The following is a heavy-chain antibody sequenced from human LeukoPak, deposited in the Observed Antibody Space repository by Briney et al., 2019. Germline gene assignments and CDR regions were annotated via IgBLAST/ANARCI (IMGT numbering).Heavy chain of an antibody. D-gene: IGHD6-19*01. J-gene: IGHJ4*02. CDR1: GGTFCSYA. V-gene: IGHV1-69*05. CDR2: IIPIFGTA. CDR3: ARDYRGWYFDY. Sequence: SVKVSCKASGGTFCSYAISWVRQAPGQGLEWMGRIIPIFGTANYAQKFQGRVTITTDESTSTAYMELSSLRSEDTSVYYCARDYRGWYFDYWGQGTLVTVSS.